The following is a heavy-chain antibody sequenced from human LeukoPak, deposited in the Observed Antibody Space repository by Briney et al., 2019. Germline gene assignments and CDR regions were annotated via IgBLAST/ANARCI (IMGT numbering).Heavy chain of an antibody. CDR2: ISYDGSNK. Sequence: GGSLRLSCAASGFTFSSYGMHWVRQAPGKGLEWVAVISYDGSNKYYADSVKGRFTLSRDNSKSTLYLQMNSLRAEDTAVYYCARPDQYNWNYWYYFDYWGQGTLVTVPS. CDR3: ARPDQYNWNYWYYFDY. J-gene: IGHJ4*02. V-gene: IGHV3-30*03. CDR1: GFTFSSYG. D-gene: IGHD1-7*01.